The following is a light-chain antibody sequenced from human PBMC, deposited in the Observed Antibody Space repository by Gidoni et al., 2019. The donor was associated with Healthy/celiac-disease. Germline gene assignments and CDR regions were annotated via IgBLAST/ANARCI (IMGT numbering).Light chain of an antibody. CDR2: GAS. J-gene: IGKJ1*01. CDR3: QQYGSSPPWT. Sequence: SLSPRERATLSCRASQSVSSSYLAWYQQKPGQAPRLLIYGASSRATGIPDRFSGSGSGTDFTLTISRLEPEDFAVYYCQQYGSSPPWTFGQGTKVEIK. V-gene: IGKV3-20*01. CDR1: QSVSSSY.